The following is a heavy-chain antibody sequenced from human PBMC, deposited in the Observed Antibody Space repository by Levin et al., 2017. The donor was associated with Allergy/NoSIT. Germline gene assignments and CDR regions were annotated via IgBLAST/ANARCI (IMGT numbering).Heavy chain of an antibody. J-gene: IGHJ6*02. V-gene: IGHV3-74*01. D-gene: IGHD3-10*01. CDR1: GFTFSSYW. CDR3: ARWTYGSDPMDV. CDR2: INSDESSP. Sequence: GGSLRLSCAASGFTFSSYWMHWVRQAPGKGLVWVSRINSDESSPRYADSVKGRFTISRDNAKNTLYLQMNSLRAEDTAVYYCARWTYGSDPMDVWGQGTTVTVSS.